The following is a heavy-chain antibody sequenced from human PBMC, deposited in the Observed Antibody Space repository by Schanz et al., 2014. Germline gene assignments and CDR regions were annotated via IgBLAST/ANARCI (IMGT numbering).Heavy chain of an antibody. CDR3: AKDTGYCHGGACYCFEY. Sequence: EVQLVESGGGLVQPGGSLRLSCVASGFAFSSHDMHWVRQVTGKGLQWVSAIHSTGETYYPDSVQGRFTISRDNSQNTLYLQMDSLRPEDTAVYFCAKDTGYCHGGACYCFEYWGLGILVTVSS. V-gene: IGHV3-13*01. D-gene: IGHD2-8*02. J-gene: IGHJ4*02. CDR2: IHSTGET. CDR1: GFAFSSHD.